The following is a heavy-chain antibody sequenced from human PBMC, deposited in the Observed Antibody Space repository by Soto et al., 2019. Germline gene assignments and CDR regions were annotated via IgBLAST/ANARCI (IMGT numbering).Heavy chain of an antibody. CDR1: GGTFSSYT. V-gene: IGHV1-69*08. CDR3: ARDGHSSSSRFNYYYYMDV. D-gene: IGHD6-6*01. CDR2: IIPILGIA. J-gene: IGHJ6*03. Sequence: QVPLVQSGAEVKKPGSSVKVSCKASGGTFSSYTISWVRQAPGQGLEWMGRIIPILGIANYAQKFQGRVTITADKSTSTAYMELSSLRSEDTAVYYCARDGHSSSSRFNYYYYMDVWGKGTTVTVSS.